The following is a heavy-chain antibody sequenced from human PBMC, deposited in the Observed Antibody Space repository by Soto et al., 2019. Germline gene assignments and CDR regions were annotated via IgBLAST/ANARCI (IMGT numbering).Heavy chain of an antibody. Sequence: EAQLVESGGGLVKPGGSLRLSCAASGFTFSNAWISWVRQAPGKGLEWVGRIRTKAAGGTTDYATPLKGRFPSSRDDSHNTAYLQMTSLKVEDTAVYYCVSGGHFYGHWGQGPLVIVSS. D-gene: IGHD3-10*01. CDR2: IRTKAAGGTT. CDR1: GFTFSNAW. V-gene: IGHV3-15*01. CDR3: VSGGHFYGH. J-gene: IGHJ4*02.